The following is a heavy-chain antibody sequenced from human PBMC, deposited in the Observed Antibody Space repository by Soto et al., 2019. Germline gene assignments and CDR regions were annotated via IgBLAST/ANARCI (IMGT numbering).Heavy chain of an antibody. CDR2: ISGNGGNT. CDR1: GFTFSSYA. J-gene: IGHJ4*02. CDR3: AKVPSSRDDY. Sequence: GGSLRLSCAASGFTFSSYAMSWVRQAPGKGLEWVSGISGNGGNTYFADSVKGRFTISRDNSKNTLYLQMNSLSAEDTAVYYCAKVPSSRDDYWGQGTLVTAPQ. D-gene: IGHD2-2*01. V-gene: IGHV3-23*01.